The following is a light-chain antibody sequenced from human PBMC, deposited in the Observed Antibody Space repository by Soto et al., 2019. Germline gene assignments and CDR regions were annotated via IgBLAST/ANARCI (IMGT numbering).Light chain of an antibody. CDR1: QSVSSSY. CDR2: GAS. CDR3: QQYGSSWLT. V-gene: IGKV3-20*01. Sequence: EIVLTQSPGTLSLSPGERATLSCRASQSVSSSYLAWYQQKPGQAPRLLIYGASSRATGIPDRFSGSGSGTDFTLTIRRLEPEDFAVYYCQQYGSSWLTFGGGTKVDIK. J-gene: IGKJ4*01.